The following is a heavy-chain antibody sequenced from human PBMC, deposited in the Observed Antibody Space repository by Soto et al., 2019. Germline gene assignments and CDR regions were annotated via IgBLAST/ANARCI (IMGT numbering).Heavy chain of an antibody. J-gene: IGHJ4*02. CDR3: ARVYSSSSGRALDY. CDR2: IKQDGSEK. Sequence: EVQLVESGGGLVQPGESLRLSCAASGLTFNSYWMSWVRQAPGKGLEWVANIKQDGSEKNYVDSVKGRFTVSRDNAINSVHLQMNSLRAEDTAVYFYARVYSSSSGRALDYWGRGTLVIVSS. D-gene: IGHD6-6*01. V-gene: IGHV3-7*01. CDR1: GLTFNSYW.